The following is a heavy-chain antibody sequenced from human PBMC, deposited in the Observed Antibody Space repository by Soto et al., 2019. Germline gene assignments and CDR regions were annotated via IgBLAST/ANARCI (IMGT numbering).Heavy chain of an antibody. CDR3: ASLRDGYNYGIDY. J-gene: IGHJ4*02. Sequence: GGSLRLSCAASGFTFSSYSMNWVRQAPGKGLEWVSYISSSSSTIYYADSVKGRFTISRDNAKNSLYLQMNSLRDEDTAVYYCASLRDGYNYGIDYWGQGTLVTVSS. V-gene: IGHV3-48*02. D-gene: IGHD5-12*01. CDR2: ISSSSSTI. CDR1: GFTFSSYS.